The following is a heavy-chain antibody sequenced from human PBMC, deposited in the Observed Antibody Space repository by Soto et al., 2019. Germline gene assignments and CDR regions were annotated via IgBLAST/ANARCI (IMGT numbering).Heavy chain of an antibody. CDR1: GGTFSSYA. CDR2: IIPIFGTA. J-gene: IGHJ5*02. D-gene: IGHD2-15*01. V-gene: IGHV1-69*13. Sequence: SVKVSCKASGGTFSSYAISWVRQAPGQGLEWMGGIIPIFGTANYAQKFQGRVTITADESTSTAYMELSSLRSEDTAVYYCTCGGSCSNWFDPWGQGTLVTVSS. CDR3: TCGGSCSNWFDP.